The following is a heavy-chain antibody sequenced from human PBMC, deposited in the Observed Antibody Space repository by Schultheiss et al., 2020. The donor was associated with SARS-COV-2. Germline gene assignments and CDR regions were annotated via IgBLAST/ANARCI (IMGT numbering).Heavy chain of an antibody. Sequence: GGSLRLSCAASGFTFSSYSMNWVRQAPGKGLEWVSSISSSSSYIYYADSVKGRFTISRDNAKNTLYLQMNSLRAEDTAVYYCARAGYDYVWGSYHLFDYWGQGTLVTVSS. J-gene: IGHJ4*02. D-gene: IGHD3-16*02. V-gene: IGHV3-21*01. CDR1: GFTFSSYS. CDR2: ISSSSSYI. CDR3: ARAGYDYVWGSYHLFDY.